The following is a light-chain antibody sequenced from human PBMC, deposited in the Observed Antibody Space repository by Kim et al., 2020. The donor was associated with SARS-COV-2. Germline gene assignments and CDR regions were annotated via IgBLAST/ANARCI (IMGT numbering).Light chain of an antibody. CDR3: QQYNSYLYT. J-gene: IGKJ2*01. CDR1: PGIISW. V-gene: IGKV1-5*03. CDR2: KAS. Sequence: SASVGDRVTITCRASPGIISWLAWYQQKPGKAPKLLIYKASSLESGVPSRFSGSGSGTEFTLTISSLQPGDFATYYCQQYNSYLYTFGQGTKLEI.